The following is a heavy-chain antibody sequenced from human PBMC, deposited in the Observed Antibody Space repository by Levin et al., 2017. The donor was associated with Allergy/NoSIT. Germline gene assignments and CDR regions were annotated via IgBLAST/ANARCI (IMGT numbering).Heavy chain of an antibody. CDR2: IYYSGST. Sequence: SQTLSLTCIVSGDSISRSSYYWGWIRQPPGKGLEWIGTIYYSGSTYYNPSLKSRVTISVDTSKNQLSLKLSSVTAADTALYYCANLRRFDPWGQGTLVTVSS. CDR1: GDSISRSSYY. V-gene: IGHV4-39*01. J-gene: IGHJ5*02. CDR3: ANLRRFDP.